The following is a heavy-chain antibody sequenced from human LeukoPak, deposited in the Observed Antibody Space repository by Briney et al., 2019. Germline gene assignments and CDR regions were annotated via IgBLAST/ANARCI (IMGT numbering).Heavy chain of an antibody. CDR2: IYTRGST. Sequence: SETLSLTCTVSGGSISNDYWSWIRQAAGKELEWIGRIYTRGSTNYNPALKSRVTISLDNYTKQFYLNLNSVTAADTAVYYCARGGTYGSGRNQHTTLDYWGQGILVTVSS. CDR3: ARGGTYGSGRNQHTTLDY. V-gene: IGHV4-4*07. J-gene: IGHJ4*02. CDR1: GGSISNDY. D-gene: IGHD3-10*01.